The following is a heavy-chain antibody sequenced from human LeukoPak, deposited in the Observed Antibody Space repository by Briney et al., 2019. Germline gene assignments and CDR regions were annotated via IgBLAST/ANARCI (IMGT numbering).Heavy chain of an antibody. V-gene: IGHV3-30*04. J-gene: IGHJ4*02. Sequence: GGSLRLSCAASGFTFSTYAMHWVRQAPGKGREWVAVISYHGSNKDYADPVKGRFTISRDNSNNTLYLQMNSLRAEDTAVYYCARGSLAAATFDYWGQGTLVTVSS. CDR3: ARGSLAAATFDY. CDR1: GFTFSTYA. CDR2: ISYHGSNK. D-gene: IGHD6-25*01.